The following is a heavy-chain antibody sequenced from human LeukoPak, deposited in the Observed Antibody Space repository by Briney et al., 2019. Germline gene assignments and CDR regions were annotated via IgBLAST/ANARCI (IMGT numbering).Heavy chain of an antibody. D-gene: IGHD3-16*01. Sequence: SETLSLTCAVYGGSFSGYYWSWIRQPPGKGLEWIREISHSGSTNYNPSLKSRVTISVDTSKNQFSLKLNSVTAADTAVYYCARHYGPWGQGTLVTVSS. CDR1: GGSFSGYY. J-gene: IGHJ5*02. CDR3: ARHYGP. V-gene: IGHV4-34*01. CDR2: ISHSGST.